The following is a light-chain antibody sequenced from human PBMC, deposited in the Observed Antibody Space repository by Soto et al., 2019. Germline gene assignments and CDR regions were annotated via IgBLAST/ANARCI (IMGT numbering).Light chain of an antibody. CDR1: TSVSGSY. V-gene: IGKV3-20*01. CDR3: QQYGDSPLT. Sequence: ENVLAQSPVTLSLSPGEIATPACRASTSVSGSYLAWYQQKPGQAPRLLIYAASSRATGIPDRFSGSASGTDFTLTIRRLEPEDFAVYHCQQYGDSPLTFCGGTKVDTK. CDR2: AAS. J-gene: IGKJ4*01.